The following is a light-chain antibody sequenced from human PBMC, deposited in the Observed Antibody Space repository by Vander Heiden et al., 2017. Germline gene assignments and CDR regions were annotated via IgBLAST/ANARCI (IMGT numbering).Light chain of an antibody. V-gene: IGKV1-39*01. Sequence: DTHMTQSPSSLSASVGDRVTITCRASQSISSYLNWYQQKPGKAPKLLIYAASSLQSGVPSRFSGSGSGTDFTLTISSLQPEDFATYYCQQSYSTPYTFGQGTKLEIK. CDR3: QQSYSTPYT. CDR1: QSISSY. J-gene: IGKJ2*01. CDR2: AAS.